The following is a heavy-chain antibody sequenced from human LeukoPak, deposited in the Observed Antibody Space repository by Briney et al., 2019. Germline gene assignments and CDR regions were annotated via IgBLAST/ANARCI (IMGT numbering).Heavy chain of an antibody. Sequence: GGSLRLSCAASGFTFSSSWMSWVRQAPGKGLEWVANIKPDGSEKYYVDSVKGRFTISRDNAKNSLSLQMDSLRAEDTAVYYCTRYFRGVCDYWGQGTLVTVSS. CDR1: GFTFSSSW. CDR2: IKPDGSEK. V-gene: IGHV3-7*01. D-gene: IGHD3-10*01. CDR3: TRYFRGVCDY. J-gene: IGHJ4*02.